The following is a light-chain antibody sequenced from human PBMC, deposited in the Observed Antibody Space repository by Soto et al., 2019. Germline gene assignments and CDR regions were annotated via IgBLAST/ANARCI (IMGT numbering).Light chain of an antibody. CDR1: KDISTQ. Sequence: EIVLTQSPATLSLSPGERATLSCWASKDISTQLGWYQQKPGQAPRLLIYDTSERATGIPTRFSGGGFGTEFTLTISRVEPEDFAVYVCQQRDSWPITFGGGTKVEIK. CDR3: QQRDSWPIT. CDR2: DTS. J-gene: IGKJ4*01. V-gene: IGKV3-11*01.